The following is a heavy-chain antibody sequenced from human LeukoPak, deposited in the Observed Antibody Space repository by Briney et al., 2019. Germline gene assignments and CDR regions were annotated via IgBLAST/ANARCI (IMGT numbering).Heavy chain of an antibody. D-gene: IGHD3-16*01. CDR3: ARGLGDTFFDY. CDR1: GFIFGDYT. V-gene: IGHV3-48*01. Sequence: GGSLRLACSASGFIFGDYTGNWVRQAPGKVLEWISYISRTSSTIYYADSVKGRFTISRDNAKNSLYLQMNGLRAEDTAVYYCARGLGDTFFDYWGQGTLVAVSS. J-gene: IGHJ4*02. CDR2: ISRTSSTI.